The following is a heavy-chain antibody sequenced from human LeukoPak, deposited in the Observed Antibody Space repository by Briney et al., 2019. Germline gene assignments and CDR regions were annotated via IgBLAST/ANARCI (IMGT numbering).Heavy chain of an antibody. CDR3: ARAPLDYYYYYMDV. CDR2: ISAYNGNT. V-gene: IGHV1-18*01. J-gene: IGHJ6*03. Sequence: GASVKVSCKASGYTFTSYGISWVRQAPGQGLEWMGWISAYNGNTNYAQKLQGRVTMTTDTSTSTAYMELRSPRSDDTAVYYCARAPLDYYYYYMDVWGKGTTVTVSS. CDR1: GYTFTSYG.